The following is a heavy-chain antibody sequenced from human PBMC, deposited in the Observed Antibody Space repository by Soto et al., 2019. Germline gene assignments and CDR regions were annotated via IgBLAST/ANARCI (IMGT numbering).Heavy chain of an antibody. CDR3: ARGKVADYYFDY. Sequence: GGSLRLSCAASGFTVSSTYMSWVRQAPGKGLEWVSVIYSGGRTYYADSVKGRFTISRDISKNSLYLQMNGLRADDTAVYYCARGKVADYYFDYWGQGTLVTVSS. CDR2: IYSGGRT. J-gene: IGHJ4*02. D-gene: IGHD6-13*01. V-gene: IGHV3-53*01. CDR1: GFTVSSTY.